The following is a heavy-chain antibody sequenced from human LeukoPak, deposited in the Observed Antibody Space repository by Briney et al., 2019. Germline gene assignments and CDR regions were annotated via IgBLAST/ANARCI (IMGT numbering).Heavy chain of an antibody. J-gene: IGHJ6*02. CDR1: GFTFSSYS. Sequence: PGGSLRLSCAASGFTFSSYSMNWVRQAPGKGLEWVSSISSSSSYIYYADSVKGRFTISRDNAKNSLYLQMNSLRAEDTAVYYCATDQATFYGDYVHLDYTYSYGPDVWGQGTTVTVSS. V-gene: IGHV3-21*01. CDR2: ISSSSSYI. CDR3: ATDQATFYGDYVHLDYTYSYGPDV. D-gene: IGHD4-17*01.